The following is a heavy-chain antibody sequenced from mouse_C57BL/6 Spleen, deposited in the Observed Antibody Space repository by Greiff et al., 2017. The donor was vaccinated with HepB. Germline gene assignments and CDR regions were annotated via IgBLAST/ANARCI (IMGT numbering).Heavy chain of an antibody. D-gene: IGHD2-2*01. CDR3: ARLRDYGYDCFAY. CDR1: GYTFTSYW. V-gene: IGHV1-69*01. CDR2: IDPSDSYT. Sequence: QVQLQQPGAELVMPGASVKLSCKASGYTFTSYWMHWVKQRPGQGLEWIGEIDPSDSYTNYNQKFKGKSTLTVDKSSSTADMQLSSLTSEDSAVYYCARLRDYGYDCFAYWGQGTLVTVSA. J-gene: IGHJ3*01.